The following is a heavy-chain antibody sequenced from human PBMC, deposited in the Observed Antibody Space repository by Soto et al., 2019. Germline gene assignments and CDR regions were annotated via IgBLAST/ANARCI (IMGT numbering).Heavy chain of an antibody. D-gene: IGHD3-22*01. J-gene: IGHJ4*02. CDR3: AKEGRYDSTRGVFDY. CDR2: ISGSGGST. CDR1: GFTFSSYA. V-gene: IGHV3-23*01. Sequence: GGSLRLSCAASGFTFSSYAMSWVRQAPGKGLEWVSAISGSGGSTYYADSVKGRFTISVETSKNRLYLQMNSLKPDDTAVYYCAKEGRYDSTRGVFDYWGQGTLVTVSS.